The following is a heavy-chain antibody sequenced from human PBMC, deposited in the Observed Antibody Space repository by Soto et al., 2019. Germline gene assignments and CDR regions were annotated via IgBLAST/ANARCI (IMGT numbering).Heavy chain of an antibody. V-gene: IGHV3-23*01. CDR2: VTANGGST. CDR1: GFTFSVYA. CDR3: ASLGVGDWANYYYYYGMDV. Sequence: GGSLRLSCAATGFTFSVYAMTWVRQAPGKGLEWVSAVTANGGSTYSADSVKGRFTISRDNSKNTLFLQMNSLRAEDTAVYYCASLGVGDWANYYYYYGMDVWGQGTTVTVS. J-gene: IGHJ6*02. D-gene: IGHD2-21*02.